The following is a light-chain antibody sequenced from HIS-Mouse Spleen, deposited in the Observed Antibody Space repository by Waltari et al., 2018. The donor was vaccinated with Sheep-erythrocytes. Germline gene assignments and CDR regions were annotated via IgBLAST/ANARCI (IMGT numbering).Light chain of an antibody. CDR1: SSDVGGYNY. V-gene: IGLV2-11*01. J-gene: IGLJ1*01. CDR3: CSYAGSYTYV. Sequence: QSALTQPRSVSGSPGQSVTISCTGTSSDVGGYNYVSWYQQHPGKAPKLMIYDVSRRPSGFPDRFSGSKSGNTASLTISGLQAEDEADYYCCSYAGSYTYVFGTGTKVTDL. CDR2: DVS.